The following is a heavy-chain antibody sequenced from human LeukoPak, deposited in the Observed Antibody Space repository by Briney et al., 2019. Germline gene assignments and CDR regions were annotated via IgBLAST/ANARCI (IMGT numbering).Heavy chain of an antibody. CDR3: ARSTVALGYFDY. D-gene: IGHD4-23*01. CDR2: IIPIFGTA. CDR1: GGTFSSYA. V-gene: IGHV1-69*13. Sequence: SVKVSCKASGGTFSSYAISWARQAPGQGLEWMGGIIPIFGTANYAQKFQGRVTITADESTSTAYMELSSLRSEDTAVYYCARSTVALGYFDYWGQGTLVTVSS. J-gene: IGHJ4*02.